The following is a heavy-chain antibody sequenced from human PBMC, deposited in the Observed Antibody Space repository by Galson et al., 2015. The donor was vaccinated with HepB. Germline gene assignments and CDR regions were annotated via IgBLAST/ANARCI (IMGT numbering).Heavy chain of an antibody. CDR2: IDPSDSYT. V-gene: IGHV5-10-1*01. CDR3: ARQVHYYDSSGLPDW. Sequence: QSGAEVKKPGESLRISCKGSGYSFTSYWISWVRQMPGKGLEWMGRIDPSDSYTNYSPSFQGHVTISADKSISTAYLQWSSLKASDTAMYYCARQVHYYDSSGLPDWWGQGTLVTVSS. D-gene: IGHD3-22*01. CDR1: GYSFTSYW. J-gene: IGHJ4*02.